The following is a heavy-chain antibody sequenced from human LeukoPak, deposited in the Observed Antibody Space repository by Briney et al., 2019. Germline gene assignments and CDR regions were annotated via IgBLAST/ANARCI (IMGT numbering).Heavy chain of an antibody. CDR3: AREYSSSSGRRAFDI. D-gene: IGHD6-6*01. CDR2: IYYSGST. J-gene: IGHJ3*02. Sequence: SETLSLTCTVSGGSISSSSYYWGWIRQPPGKGLEWIGYIYYSGSTNYNPSLKSRLTISIDTSESQFSLKLSSVTAADTAVYYCAREYSSSSGRRAFDIWGQGTMVTVSS. CDR1: GGSISSSSYY. V-gene: IGHV4-61*05.